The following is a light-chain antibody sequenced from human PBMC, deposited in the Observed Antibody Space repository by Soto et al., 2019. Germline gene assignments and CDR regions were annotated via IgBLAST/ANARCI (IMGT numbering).Light chain of an antibody. CDR1: SSDIGSYNL. CDR2: EVS. V-gene: IGLV2-23*02. J-gene: IGLJ3*02. CDR3: CSYAGSGKVV. Sequence: QSVLTQPASVSGSLGQSISISCTGTSSDIGSYNLVSWYQQYPGKAPKLMILEVSERPSGVSNRFSGSKSGDTASLTISGLQAEDEDDYYCCSYAGSGKVVFGGGTKVTVL.